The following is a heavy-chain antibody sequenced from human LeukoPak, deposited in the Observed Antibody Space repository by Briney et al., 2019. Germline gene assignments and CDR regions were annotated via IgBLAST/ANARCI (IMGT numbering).Heavy chain of an antibody. CDR2: ISYDGSNK. V-gene: IGHV3-30*18. CDR1: GFTFSSYG. J-gene: IGHJ4*02. D-gene: IGHD5-18*01. CDR3: AKAHELWLRGTYFDY. Sequence: GGSLRLSCAASGFTFSSYGMHWVRQAPGKGLEWVAVISYDGSNKYYADSVKGRFTISRDNSKNTLYLQMNSLRAEDTAVYYCAKAHELWLRGTYFDYWGQGTLVTVSS.